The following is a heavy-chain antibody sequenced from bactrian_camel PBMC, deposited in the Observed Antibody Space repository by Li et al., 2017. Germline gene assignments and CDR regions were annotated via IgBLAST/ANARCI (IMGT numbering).Heavy chain of an antibody. Sequence: HVQLVESGGGSVQAGGSLRLSCAASGYTASTYSVAWFRQPPGKEREGVAVIHSQGHYTRYADSVKGRFTIAKDNAKNTLYLEMNSLKPEDTATYYCAADSEDVCTRPFYHRFYEYLGQGTQVTVS. CDR3: AADSEDVCTRPFYHRFYEY. D-gene: IGHD2*01. V-gene: IGHV3S6*01. CDR1: GYTASTYS. J-gene: IGHJ4*01. CDR2: IHSQGHYT.